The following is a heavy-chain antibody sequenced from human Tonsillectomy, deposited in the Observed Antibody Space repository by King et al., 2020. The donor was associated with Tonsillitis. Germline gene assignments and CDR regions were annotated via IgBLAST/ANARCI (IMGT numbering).Heavy chain of an antibody. CDR1: GFTFIRYG. CDR3: ARAPNTYGYCDY. CDR2: IWNDGSKK. J-gene: IGHJ4*02. Sequence: VQLVESGGGVVQPGRSLRLSCAASGFTFIRYGMYWVRQAPGKGPEWVAFIWNDGSKKYYAASVKGRFTVSRDDSKNTLYLQMNSLRAEDTAVYYCARAPNTYGYCDYWGQGTLVTVSS. D-gene: IGHD5-18*01. V-gene: IGHV3-33*07.